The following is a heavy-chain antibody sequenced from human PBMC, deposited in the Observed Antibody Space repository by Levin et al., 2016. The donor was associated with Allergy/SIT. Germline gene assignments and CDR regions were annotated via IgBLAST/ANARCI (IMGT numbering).Heavy chain of an antibody. CDR2: ITPIFDTA. V-gene: IGHV1-69*06. CDR1: GGTSGGTFSSYP. Sequence: SVKVSCKASGGTSGGTFSSYPINWVRQAPGQGLDWMGRITPIFDTANYAQKFQGRVMITADIATSTAYMELSRLTSEDTAIYYCARVGATRLDWLPYYAMDVWGRGTTVTVAS. D-gene: IGHD3/OR15-3a*01. CDR3: ARVGATRLDWLPYYAMDV. J-gene: IGHJ6*02.